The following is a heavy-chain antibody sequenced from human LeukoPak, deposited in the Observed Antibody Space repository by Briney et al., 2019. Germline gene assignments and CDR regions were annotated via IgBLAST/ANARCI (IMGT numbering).Heavy chain of an antibody. CDR3: AKERTSEGYFDY. J-gene: IGHJ4*02. Sequence: PGGSLRLSCAASGFAFSTYAMSWVRQAPGKGLEWVSGISGSGDRTYYTDFAKGRFSISRYNSKNTLYLQMNSLRAEDTAVYYCAKERTSEGYFDYWGQGTLVTVSS. CDR1: GFAFSTYA. V-gene: IGHV3-23*01. D-gene: IGHD2-2*01. CDR2: ISGSGDRT.